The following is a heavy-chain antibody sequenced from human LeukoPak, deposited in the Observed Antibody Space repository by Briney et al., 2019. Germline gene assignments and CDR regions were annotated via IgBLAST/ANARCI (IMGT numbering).Heavy chain of an antibody. D-gene: IGHD2-2*01. J-gene: IGHJ4*02. Sequence: GGSLRLSCAASGFTFSSYGMHWVRQAPGKGLEWVAVISYDGSNKYYADSVKGRFTISRGNSKNTLYLQMNSLRAEDTAVYYCATVVPAANSDYWGQGTLVTVSS. CDR2: ISYDGSNK. V-gene: IGHV3-30*03. CDR1: GFTFSSYG. CDR3: ATVVPAANSDY.